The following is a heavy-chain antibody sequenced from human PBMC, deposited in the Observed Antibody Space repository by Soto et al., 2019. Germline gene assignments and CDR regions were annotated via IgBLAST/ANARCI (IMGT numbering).Heavy chain of an antibody. CDR1: GYTFTSYG. D-gene: IGHD3-22*01. V-gene: IGHV1-18*01. CDR2: ISAYNGNT. Sequence: ASVKVSCKASGYTFTSYGISWVRQSPGQGLEWMGWISAYNGNTNNAQKFRGRVAVTTDTSTSTAYMELMNLRSDDTAVYYCAKSCANSSTGSWFDPWGQGTLVTVSS. J-gene: IGHJ5*02. CDR3: AKSCANSSTGSWFDP.